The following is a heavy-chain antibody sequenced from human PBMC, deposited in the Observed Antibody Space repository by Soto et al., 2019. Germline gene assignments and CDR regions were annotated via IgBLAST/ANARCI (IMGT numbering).Heavy chain of an antibody. J-gene: IGHJ6*02. CDR1: GGTFSSYA. CDR2: IIPIFGTA. V-gene: IGHV1-69*13. D-gene: IGHD2-2*01. Sequence: GASVKVSCKASGGTFSSYAISWVRQAPGQGLEWMGGIIPIFGTANYAQKFQGRVTITADESTSTAYMELSSLRSEDTAVYYCASPEGSRDRISRNPAYYYYYGMDVWGQGTTVTVSS. CDR3: ASPEGSRDRISRNPAYYYYYGMDV.